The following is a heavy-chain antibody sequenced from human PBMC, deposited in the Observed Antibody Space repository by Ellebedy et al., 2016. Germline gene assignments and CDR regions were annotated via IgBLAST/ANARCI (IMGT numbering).Heavy chain of an antibody. J-gene: IGHJ5*02. CDR2: IYYSGST. D-gene: IGHD3-22*01. V-gene: IGHV4-61*08. CDR3: ARGLYFDSSGYHYWFDP. CDR1: GGSVVNYGAY. Sequence: GSLRLXXIVSGGSVVNYGAYWSWIRQPPGRGLEWIGHIYYSGSTKFNPSLKSRVAMSVDTSKKQFSLKLNSVTAADTAVYYCARGLYFDSSGYHYWFDPWGQGILVTVSA.